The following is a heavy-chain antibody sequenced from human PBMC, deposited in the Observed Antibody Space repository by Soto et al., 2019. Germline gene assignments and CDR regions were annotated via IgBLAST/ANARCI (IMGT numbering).Heavy chain of an antibody. CDR1: GSRFSNYV. J-gene: IGHJ6*02. CDR2: IIPIFNST. Sequence: SVKVSCKVSGSRFSNYVISWVRQAPGHGLEWLGRIIPIFNSTKYAQSFQGRVTITADKSTSTASLELSSLRSEDTAVYYCARDERFLEWYGMDVWGQGTTVTVSS. CDR3: ARDERFLEWYGMDV. V-gene: IGHV1-69*06. D-gene: IGHD3-3*01.